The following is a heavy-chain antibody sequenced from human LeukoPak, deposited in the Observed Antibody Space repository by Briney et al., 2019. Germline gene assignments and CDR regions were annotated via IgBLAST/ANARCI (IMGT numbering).Heavy chain of an antibody. V-gene: IGHV3-64*02. CDR2: ISSNGDST. D-gene: IGHD1-26*01. Sequence: GGSLRLSCAASGFTFSTYAMHWVRQAPGKGLEFVSVISSNGDSTYYAGSVKGRFTVSRDNSKNTLYLQMGSLRAEDMAVYYCARVPGYSGSYALDYWGQGTLVTVSS. CDR1: GFTFSTYA. J-gene: IGHJ4*02. CDR3: ARVPGYSGSYALDY.